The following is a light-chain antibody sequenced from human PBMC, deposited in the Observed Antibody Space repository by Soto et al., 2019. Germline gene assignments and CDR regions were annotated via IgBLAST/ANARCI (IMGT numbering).Light chain of an antibody. CDR1: SGHSRNP. CDR2: LNSDGSH. J-gene: IGLJ3*02. CDR3: QTWGSGFWV. V-gene: IGLV4-69*01. Sequence: QLVLTQSPSASASLGASVKLTCTLSSGHSRNPIAWYQQQSEKGPRLLMKLNSDGSHTKGDGIPDRFSGSSSWAERYLTISSLQSEDEADYYCQTWGSGFWVFGGGTKLTVL.